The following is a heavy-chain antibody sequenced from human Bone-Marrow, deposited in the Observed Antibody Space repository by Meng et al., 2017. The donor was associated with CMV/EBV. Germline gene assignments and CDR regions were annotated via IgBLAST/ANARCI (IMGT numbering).Heavy chain of an antibody. J-gene: IGHJ3*02. Sequence: GESLKISCAASGFTFGSYAMHWVRQVPGKGLEWVAVISYDGSNKYYADSVKGRFTISRDNSKNTLYLQMNSLRAEDTAVYYCARDRSGDRFLEWSGRAFDIWGQGTMVTVSS. V-gene: IGHV3-30*04. CDR2: ISYDGSNK. CDR1: GFTFGSYA. D-gene: IGHD3-3*01. CDR3: ARDRSGDRFLEWSGRAFDI.